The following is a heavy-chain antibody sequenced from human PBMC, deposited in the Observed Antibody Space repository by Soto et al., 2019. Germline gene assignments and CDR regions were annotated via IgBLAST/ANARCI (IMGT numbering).Heavy chain of an antibody. CDR2: ISSSSSYI. J-gene: IGHJ5*02. CDR1: GFTFSSYS. D-gene: IGHD6-13*01. Sequence: GGSLRLSCAASGFTFSSYSMNWVRQAPGKGLEWVSSISSSSSYIYYADSVKGRFTISRDNAKNSLYLQMNSLRAEDTVVYYCARDPSRIAAANTNWFDPWGQGTLVTVSS. CDR3: ARDPSRIAAANTNWFDP. V-gene: IGHV3-21*06.